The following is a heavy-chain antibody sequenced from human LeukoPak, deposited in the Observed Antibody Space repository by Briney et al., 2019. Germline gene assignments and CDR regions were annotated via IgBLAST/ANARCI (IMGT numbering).Heavy chain of an antibody. J-gene: IGHJ4*02. CDR3: AKSGGSERGSFDY. D-gene: IGHD3-10*01. CDR2: IGGSGYST. V-gene: IGHV3-23*01. Sequence: GGSLRLSCAASGLTFSSYAMSWVRQAPGKGLEWVSAIGGSGYSTYYADSVKGRFTISRDNSKNTLYLQMNSLRAEDTAVYYCAKSGGSERGSFDYWGQGTLVTVSS. CDR1: GLTFSSYA.